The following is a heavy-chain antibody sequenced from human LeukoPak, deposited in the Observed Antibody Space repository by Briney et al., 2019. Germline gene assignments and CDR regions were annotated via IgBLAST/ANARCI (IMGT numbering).Heavy chain of an antibody. CDR2: IIPIFGTA. Sequence: SVKVSCKASGGTFSSYAISWVRQAPGQGLEWMGGIIPIFGTANYAQKFQGRVTITTDESTSTAYMELSSLRSEDTAVYYCARGRDGYNYSGPGTRDYYYGMDVWGQGTTVTVSS. D-gene: IGHD5-24*01. J-gene: IGHJ6*02. CDR1: GGTFSSYA. CDR3: ARGRDGYNYSGPGTRDYYYGMDV. V-gene: IGHV1-69*05.